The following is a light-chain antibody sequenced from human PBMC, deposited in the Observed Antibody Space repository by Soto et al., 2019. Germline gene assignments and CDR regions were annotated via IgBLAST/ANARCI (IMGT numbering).Light chain of an antibody. CDR3: QQRSKWPLT. J-gene: IGKJ4*01. CDR1: QSVTSN. Sequence: EIVLTQSPATLSLSPGERATLSCKASQSVTSNALAWYQQKPGQAPRLLIYGVSSRATGIPDRFSGSGSGTDFTLTISSLEPEDFAVYYCQQRSKWPLTFGGGTKVDIK. V-gene: IGKV3-11*01. CDR2: GVS.